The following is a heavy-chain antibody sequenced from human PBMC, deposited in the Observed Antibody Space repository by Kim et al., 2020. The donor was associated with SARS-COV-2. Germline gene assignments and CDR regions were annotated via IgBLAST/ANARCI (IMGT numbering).Heavy chain of an antibody. D-gene: IGHD5-18*01. CDR1: GGSISSYY. CDR3: ARMDTALDY. Sequence: SETLSLTCTVSGGSISSYYWSWIRQPPGKGLEWIGYIYYSGSTNYNPSLKSRVAVSLDTSKSQFSLKLTSVTAADTAAYYCARMDTALDYWGQGTLVTVS. CDR2: IYYSGST. J-gene: IGHJ4*02. V-gene: IGHV4-59*01.